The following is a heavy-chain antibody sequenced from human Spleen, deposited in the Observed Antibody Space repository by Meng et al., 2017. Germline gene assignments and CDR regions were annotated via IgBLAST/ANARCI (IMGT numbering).Heavy chain of an antibody. Sequence: SETLSLTCVVSGGSFSDYYWSWIRQPPGKGLEWIGEINHSGSTNYNPSLKSRVTISVDTSKNQFSLKLSSVTAADTAVYYCARENSSGWYGGYYYYGMDVWGQGTTVTVSS. CDR1: GGSFSDYY. CDR3: ARENSSGWYGGYYYYGMDV. V-gene: IGHV4-34*01. CDR2: INHSGST. D-gene: IGHD6-19*01. J-gene: IGHJ6*02.